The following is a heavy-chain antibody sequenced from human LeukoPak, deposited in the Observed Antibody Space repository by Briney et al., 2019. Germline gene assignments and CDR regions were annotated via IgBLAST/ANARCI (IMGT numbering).Heavy chain of an antibody. D-gene: IGHD3-3*01. Sequence: PGRSLRLSCAASGFTFSSYAMHWVRQAPGKGLEWVAVISYDGSNKYYADSVKGRFTISRDNSKNTLYLQMNSLRAEDTAVYYCASGYDFWSGYPYYFDYWGQGTLVTVSS. CDR3: ASGYDFWSGYPYYFDY. CDR1: GFTFSSYA. J-gene: IGHJ4*02. V-gene: IGHV3-30-3*01. CDR2: ISYDGSNK.